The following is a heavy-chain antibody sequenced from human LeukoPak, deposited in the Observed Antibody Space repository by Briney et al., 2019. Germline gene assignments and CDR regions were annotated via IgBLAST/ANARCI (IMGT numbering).Heavy chain of an antibody. D-gene: IGHD5-24*01. V-gene: IGHV3-9*01. CDR3: AKKMRSWYYYYGMDV. J-gene: IGHJ6*02. CDR1: GFTFDDYA. Sequence: SGRSLRLSCAASGFTFDDYAMHWVRQAPGKGLEWVSGISWNSGSIGYADSVKGRFTISRDNAKNSLYLQMNSLRAEDTALYYCAKKMRSWYYYYGMDVWGQGTTVTVSS. CDR2: ISWNSGSI.